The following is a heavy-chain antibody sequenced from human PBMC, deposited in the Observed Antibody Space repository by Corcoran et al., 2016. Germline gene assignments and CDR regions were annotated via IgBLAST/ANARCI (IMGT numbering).Heavy chain of an antibody. CDR1: GGTFSSYA. V-gene: IGHV1-69*06. CDR2: IIPIFGTA. CDR3: ARGGDVVRFLEWLDGMDV. J-gene: IGHJ6*04. Sequence: QVQLVQSGAEVKKPGSSVKVSCKASGGTFSSYAISWVRQAPGQGLEWMGGIIPIFGTANYAQKFQGRVTITADKSTSTAYMELSSLRTEDTAVYSCARGGDVVRFLEWLDGMDVWGYGTTVTVSS. D-gene: IGHD3-3*01.